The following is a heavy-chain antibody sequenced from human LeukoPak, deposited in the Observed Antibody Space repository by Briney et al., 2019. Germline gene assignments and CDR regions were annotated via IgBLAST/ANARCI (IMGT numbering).Heavy chain of an antibody. CDR1: GGTFSSYA. V-gene: IGHV1-69*04. CDR2: IIPILGIA. CDR3: ATDTAMVGTDYYFDY. J-gene: IGHJ4*02. D-gene: IGHD5-18*01. Sequence: SVKVSCKASGGTFSSYAISWVRQAPGQGLEWMGRIIPILGIANYAQKFQGRVTITADKSTSTAYMELSSLRAEDTAVYYCATDTAMVGTDYYFDYWGQGTLVTVSS.